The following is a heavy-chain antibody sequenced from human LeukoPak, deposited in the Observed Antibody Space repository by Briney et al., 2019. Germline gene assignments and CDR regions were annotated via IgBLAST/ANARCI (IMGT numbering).Heavy chain of an antibody. CDR1: GYTFTSYY. J-gene: IGHJ4*02. V-gene: IGHV1-46*01. CDR2: INPSGGST. D-gene: IGHD3-16*01. Sequence: ASVKVSCKASGYTFTSYYMHWVRQAPGQGLEWMGIINPSGGSTSYAQKFQGRVTVTRDTSTSTVYMVLSSLRSEDTAGYYCARAGLDYVWEPFDYWGQGTLVTVSS. CDR3: ARAGLDYVWEPFDY.